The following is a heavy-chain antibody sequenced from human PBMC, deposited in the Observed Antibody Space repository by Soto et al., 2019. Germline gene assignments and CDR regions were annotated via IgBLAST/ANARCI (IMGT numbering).Heavy chain of an antibody. J-gene: IGHJ5*02. V-gene: IGHV3-30-3*01. D-gene: IGHD5-12*01. CDR2: ISYDGNNK. Sequence: QVQLVESGGGVVQTGRSLRLSCAASGFTFSSYAMHWVRQAPGKGLEWVALISYDGNNKYYADSVKGRFTISRDNSKNTLYLQMNSLRAEDTAVYYCARALSGYDPSWGQGTLVTVSS. CDR1: GFTFSSYA. CDR3: ARALSGYDPS.